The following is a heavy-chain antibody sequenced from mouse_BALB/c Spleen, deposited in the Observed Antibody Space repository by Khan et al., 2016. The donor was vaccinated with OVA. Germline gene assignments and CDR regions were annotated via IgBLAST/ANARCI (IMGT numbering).Heavy chain of an antibody. CDR3: AKFTPDYYSMDY. V-gene: IGHV2-3*01. CDR2: IWGDGST. Sequence: VELVESGPGLVAPSESLSITCTVSGFSLSSYGVNWVRQPPGKGLEWLGVIWGDGSTNYHSGLKSRLTINKDNSKSQVFLKLNRLQTYDTATYYCAKFTPDYYSMDYWGQGTSVTVSS. CDR1: GFSLSSYG. D-gene: IGHD1-1*01. J-gene: IGHJ4*01.